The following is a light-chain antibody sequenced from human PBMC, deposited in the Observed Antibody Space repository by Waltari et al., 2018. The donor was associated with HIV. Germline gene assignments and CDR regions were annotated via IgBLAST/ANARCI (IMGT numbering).Light chain of an antibody. CDR3: CSYAGSYTFYV. Sequence: QSALTQPRSVSGSPGQSVTLSCTGTISDVGGYNYVSWYQQHPGKAPKLLIYDVSKRPSGVPDRFSGSKSGNTASLTISGLQAEDEADYYCCSYAGSYTFYVFGTGTKVTVL. J-gene: IGLJ1*01. CDR2: DVS. V-gene: IGLV2-11*01. CDR1: ISDVGGYNY.